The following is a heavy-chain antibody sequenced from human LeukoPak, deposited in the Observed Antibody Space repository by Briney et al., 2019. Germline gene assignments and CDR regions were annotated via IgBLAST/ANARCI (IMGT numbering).Heavy chain of an antibody. J-gene: IGHJ4*02. CDR3: ARDLAIVVPGY. CDR2: ISAYNGNT. CDR1: GYTFTSYG. V-gene: IGHV1-18*01. D-gene: IGHD2-21*01. Sequence: ASVKVSCKASGYTFTSYGISWVRQAPGQGLEWMGWISAYNGNTNYAQKLQGRVTMTTDTSTSTAYTELRSLRSDDTAVYYCARDLAIVVPGYWGQGTLVTVSS.